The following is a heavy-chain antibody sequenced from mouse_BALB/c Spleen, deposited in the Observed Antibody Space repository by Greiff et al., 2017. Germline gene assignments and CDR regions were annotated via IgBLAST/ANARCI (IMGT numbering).Heavy chain of an antibody. CDR2: IDPANGNT. CDR1: GFNIKDTY. Sequence: EVKLQESGAELVKPGASVKLSCTASGFNIKDTYMHWVKQRPEQGLEWIGRIDPANGNTKYDPKFQGKATITADTSSNTAYLQLSSLTSEDTAVYYCAKGYYGKGYAMDYWGQGTSVTVSS. J-gene: IGHJ4*01. CDR3: AKGYYGKGYAMDY. D-gene: IGHD2-1*01. V-gene: IGHV14-3*02.